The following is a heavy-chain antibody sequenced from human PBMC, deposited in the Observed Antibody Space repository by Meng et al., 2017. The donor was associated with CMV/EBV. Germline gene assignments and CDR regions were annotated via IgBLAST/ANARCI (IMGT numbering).Heavy chain of an antibody. V-gene: IGHV4-34*01. Sequence: GSLRLSCAVYGGSFSGYYWSLIRQPPGKGLEWIGEINHSGSTNYNPSLKSRVTISVDTSKNQFSLKLSSVTAADTAVYYCARELRFLESTGWYYYGMDVWGQGTTVTVSS. CDR3: ARELRFLESTGWYYYGMDV. CDR2: INHSGST. CDR1: GGSFSGYY. J-gene: IGHJ6*02. D-gene: IGHD3-3*01.